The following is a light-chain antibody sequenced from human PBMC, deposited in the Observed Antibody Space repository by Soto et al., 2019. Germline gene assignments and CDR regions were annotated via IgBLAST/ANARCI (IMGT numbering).Light chain of an antibody. J-gene: IGKJ1*01. CDR3: QQYNSYSPT. V-gene: IGKV1-6*01. Sequence: AIQMTQSPSSLSASVGDRVTITCRASEGIGSNLGWYQQKPGKAPRLLIYAASTLQSGVPSRFSGSGFGIDFTLSISRLQPDDFATYYCQQYNSYSPTFGQGTKVDIK. CDR1: EGIGSN. CDR2: AAS.